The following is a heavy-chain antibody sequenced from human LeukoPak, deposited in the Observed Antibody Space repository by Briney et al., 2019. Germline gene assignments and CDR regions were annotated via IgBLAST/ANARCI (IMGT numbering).Heavy chain of an antibody. CDR1: GFTFSIYA. CDR3: ARAPVTSCRGAFCYPFDL. Sequence: PGGSLSLSCAASGFTFSIYAMSWVRQAPGKGLEWVSATRSSDAGTYHAESVRGRFTISRDNSKNTLYLQMNSLRADDAAVYYCARAPVTSCRGAFCYPFDLWGQGTLVTVSS. D-gene: IGHD2-15*01. J-gene: IGHJ4*02. V-gene: IGHV3-23*01. CDR2: TRSSDAGT.